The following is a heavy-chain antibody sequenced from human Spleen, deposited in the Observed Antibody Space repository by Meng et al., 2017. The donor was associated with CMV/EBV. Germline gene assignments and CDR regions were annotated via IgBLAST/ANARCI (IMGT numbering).Heavy chain of an antibody. CDR3: ARTRYDSSGYDAYYYYAMDV. D-gene: IGHD3-22*01. CDR1: GYPFIGYY. J-gene: IGHJ6*02. V-gene: IGHV1-2*02. Sequence: ASVKVSCKTSGYPFIGYYIHWVRQAPGQGLEWMGWINPYSGGTNFAQQFQGRVTMTGDTSISTAYMELSRLRSDDTAVYYCARTRYDSSGYDAYYYYAMDVWGQGTTVTVSS. CDR2: INPYSGGT.